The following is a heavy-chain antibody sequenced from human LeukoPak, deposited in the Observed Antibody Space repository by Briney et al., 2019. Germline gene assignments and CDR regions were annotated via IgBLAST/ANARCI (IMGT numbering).Heavy chain of an antibody. Sequence: SETLSLTCTVSGGSVSTGRYYWSWIRQPPGKGPEWIGYIYYSGDTNYNPSLKSRVTISVDTSTNQFFLKLTSVTAADTAVYYCARGGTYNVLDYWGQGTRVTVSS. CDR3: ARGGTYNVLDY. D-gene: IGHD1-26*01. CDR1: GGSVSTGRYY. J-gene: IGHJ4*02. V-gene: IGHV4-61*01. CDR2: IYYSGDT.